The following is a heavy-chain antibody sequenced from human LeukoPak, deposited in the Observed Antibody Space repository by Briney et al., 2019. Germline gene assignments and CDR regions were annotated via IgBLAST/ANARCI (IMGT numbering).Heavy chain of an antibody. CDR3: ARDYDLLGAFDI. V-gene: IGHV4-34*01. CDR1: GGSFSGYY. J-gene: IGHJ3*02. Sequence: PSETLSLTCAVYGGSFSGYYWSWIRQPPGKGLEWIGEINHSGSTNYNPSLKSRVTISVDTSKNQFSLKLSSVTAADTAVYYCARDYDLLGAFDIWGQGTMVTVSS. CDR2: INHSGST. D-gene: IGHD3-3*01.